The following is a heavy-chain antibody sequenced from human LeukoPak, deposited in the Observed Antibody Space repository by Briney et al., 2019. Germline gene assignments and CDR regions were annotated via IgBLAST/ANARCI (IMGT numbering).Heavy chain of an antibody. CDR3: ARDLGYCSGGSCYSGPNWFDP. Sequence: SQTLSLTCTVSVGSISSGDYYWSWIRQPPGKGLEWIGYIYYSGSTYYNPSLKSRVTISVDTSKNQFSLKLSSVTAADTAVYYCARDLGYCSGGSCYSGPNWFDPWGQGTLVTVSS. V-gene: IGHV4-30-4*01. D-gene: IGHD2-15*01. CDR1: VGSISSGDYY. CDR2: IYYSGST. J-gene: IGHJ5*02.